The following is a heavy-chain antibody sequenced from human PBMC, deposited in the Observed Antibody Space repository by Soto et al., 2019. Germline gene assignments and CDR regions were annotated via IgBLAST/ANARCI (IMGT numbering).Heavy chain of an antibody. J-gene: IGHJ4*02. V-gene: IGHV2-26*01. Sequence: GSGPTLVNPTETLTLTCSVSGFSLTDTRMGVSWIRQAPGKALEWLAHIISNDDKSYSTSLKSRLTISKDTSKSQVVLRMTNMDPVDTGRYYCARALFYFDSDGYYFEFDYWGPGTLVTVSS. CDR1: GFSLTDTRMG. D-gene: IGHD3-22*01. CDR2: IISNDDK. CDR3: ARALFYFDSDGYYFEFDY.